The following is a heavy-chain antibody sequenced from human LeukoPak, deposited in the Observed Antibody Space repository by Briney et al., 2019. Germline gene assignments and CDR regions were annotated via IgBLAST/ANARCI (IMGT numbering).Heavy chain of an antibody. CDR2: INPNSGGT. J-gene: IGHJ5*02. CDR1: GYTFTGYY. V-gene: IGHV1-2*04. CDR3: ARGFDRGYSGTPFDP. D-gene: IGHD5-18*01. Sequence: ASVKVSCKASGYTFTGYYMHWERQAPGQGLEWMGWINPNSGGTNYAQKFQGWVTMTRDTSISTAYMELSRLRSDDTAVYYCARGFDRGYSGTPFDPWGQGTLVTVSS.